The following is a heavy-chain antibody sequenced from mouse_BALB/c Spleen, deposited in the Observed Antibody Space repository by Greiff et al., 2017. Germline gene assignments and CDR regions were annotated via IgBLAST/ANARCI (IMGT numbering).Heavy chain of an antibody. CDR3: AIGRYYYGSSYAMDY. Sequence: EVKLVESGGGLVKPGGSLKLSCAASGFTFSSYAMSWVRQTPEKRLEWVASISSGGSTYYPDSVKGRFTISRDNARNILYLQMSSLRSEDTAMYYCAIGRYYYGSSYAMDYWGQGTSVTVSS. CDR2: ISSGGST. CDR1: GFTFSSYA. J-gene: IGHJ4*01. D-gene: IGHD1-1*01. V-gene: IGHV5-6-5*01.